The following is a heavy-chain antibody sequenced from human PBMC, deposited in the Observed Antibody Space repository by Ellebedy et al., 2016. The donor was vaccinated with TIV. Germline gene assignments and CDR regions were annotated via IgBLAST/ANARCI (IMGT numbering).Heavy chain of an antibody. V-gene: IGHV1-69*13. CDR3: ATDWMRGVY. CDR1: GGSFISYA. D-gene: IGHD1-1*01. J-gene: IGHJ4*02. CDR2: ILPIFATA. Sequence: AASVKVSCKASGGSFISYAISWVRQAPGQGLEWMGGILPIFATANYTQKFQGRGTITADESTSTAYMELSSLRSEDTAMYYCATDWMRGVYWGQGTLVTVSS.